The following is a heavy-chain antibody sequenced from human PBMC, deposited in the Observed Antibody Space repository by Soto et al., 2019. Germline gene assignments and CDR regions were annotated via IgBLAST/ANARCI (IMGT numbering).Heavy chain of an antibody. CDR1: GGTFSSYA. J-gene: IGHJ4*02. CDR3: ARDSRPNYSSGWGY. D-gene: IGHD6-19*01. V-gene: IGHV1-69*01. CDR2: VIPIFGTA. Sequence: QVQLVQSGAEVKKPGSSVKVSCKASGGTFSSYAISWVRQAPGQGLEWMGGVIPIFGTANYAQKFQGRVTSTAGESTSTAYMELGSMRSEDTAVYYCARDSRPNYSSGWGYWGQGALVTVSS.